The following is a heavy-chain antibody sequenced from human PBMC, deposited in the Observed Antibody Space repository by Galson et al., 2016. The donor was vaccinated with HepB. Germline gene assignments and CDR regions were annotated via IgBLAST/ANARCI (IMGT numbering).Heavy chain of an antibody. CDR3: ARDVGYEALDY. CDR1: GFSLGAYW. V-gene: IGHV3-7*01. J-gene: IGHJ4*02. Sequence: SLRLSCAGPGFSLGAYWMVWVRQAPGKGLEWVANINRDGSEKYSLEGRFSISRDNAKNSLYLQMDSLRAEDTAVYYCARDVGYEALDYWGQGTLVTVSS. D-gene: IGHD2-2*01. CDR2: INRDGSEK.